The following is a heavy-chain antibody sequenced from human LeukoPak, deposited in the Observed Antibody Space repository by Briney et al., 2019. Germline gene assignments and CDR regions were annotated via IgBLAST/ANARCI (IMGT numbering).Heavy chain of an antibody. Sequence: SETLSPTCAVYGGSFSGYYWSWIRQPPGKGLEWIGEINHSGSTNYNPSLKSRVTISVDTSKNQFSLKLSSVTAADTAVYYCASTRGYSYGLTDYWGQGTLVTVSS. CDR2: INHSGST. CDR3: ASTRGYSYGLTDY. J-gene: IGHJ4*02. D-gene: IGHD5-18*01. V-gene: IGHV4-34*01. CDR1: GGSFSGYY.